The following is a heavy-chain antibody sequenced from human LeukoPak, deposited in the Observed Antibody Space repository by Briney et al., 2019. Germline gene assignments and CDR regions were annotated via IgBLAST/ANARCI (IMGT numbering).Heavy chain of an antibody. J-gene: IGHJ4*02. Sequence: PGGSLRLSCTVSGFTVSSNSMSWVRQAPGKGLEWVSFIYSDNTHYSDSVKGRFTISRDNSKNTPYPQMNSLRAEDTAVYYCARRAGAYSHPYDYWGQGTLVTVSS. CDR2: IYSDNT. CDR1: GFTVSSNS. V-gene: IGHV3-53*01. CDR3: ARRAGAYSHPYDY. D-gene: IGHD4/OR15-4a*01.